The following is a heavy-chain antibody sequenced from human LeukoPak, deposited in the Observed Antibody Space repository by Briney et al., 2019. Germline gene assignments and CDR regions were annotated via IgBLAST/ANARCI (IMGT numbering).Heavy chain of an antibody. Sequence: GGSLRPSCAASGFTFSSYGMHWVRQAPGKGLEWVAFIRYDGSNKYYADSVKGRFTISRDNSKNTLYLQMNSLRAEDTAVYYCAKDRPRYSSGSFDYWGQGTLVTVSS. D-gene: IGHD6-19*01. V-gene: IGHV3-30*02. CDR1: GFTFSSYG. CDR2: IRYDGSNK. CDR3: AKDRPRYSSGSFDY. J-gene: IGHJ4*02.